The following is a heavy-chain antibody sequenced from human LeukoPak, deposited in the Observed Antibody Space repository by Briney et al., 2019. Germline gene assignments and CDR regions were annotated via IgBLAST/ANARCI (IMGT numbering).Heavy chain of an antibody. Sequence: PGRSLRLSCAASGFTFISFGMHWVRQAPGKGLEWVALISYDGSNKYYADSVKGRFTISRDNSKNTLYLQMNSLRAEDTAVYYCARDSPNGSGCFDYWGQGTLVTVSS. D-gene: IGHD6-19*01. J-gene: IGHJ4*02. CDR2: ISYDGSNK. CDR3: ARDSPNGSGCFDY. CDR1: GFTFISFG. V-gene: IGHV3-30*03.